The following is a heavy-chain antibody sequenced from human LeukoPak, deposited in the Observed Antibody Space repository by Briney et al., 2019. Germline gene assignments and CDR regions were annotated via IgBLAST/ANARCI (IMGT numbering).Heavy chain of an antibody. CDR2: IRSKANSYAT. CDR1: GFTFSSYW. D-gene: IGHD5-12*01. V-gene: IGHV3-73*01. J-gene: IGHJ4*02. CDR3: ISLIVAVGDY. Sequence: PGGSLRLSCAASGFTFSSYWMSWVRQASGKGLEWVGRIRSKANSYATAYAASVKGRFTISRDDSKNTAYLQMSSLKTEDTAVYYCISLIVAVGDYWGQGTLVTVSS.